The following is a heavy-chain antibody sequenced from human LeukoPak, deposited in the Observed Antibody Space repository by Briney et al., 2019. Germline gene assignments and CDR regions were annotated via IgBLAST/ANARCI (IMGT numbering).Heavy chain of an antibody. J-gene: IGHJ4*02. D-gene: IGHD1-26*01. CDR2: IYWDDDQ. V-gene: IGHV2-5*02. CDR3: ARGRGGPDFDY. CDR1: GFSLATPGLG. Sequence: ESGPALVQPTPTLTLTCTFSGFSLATPGLGVGWIRQPPGKALERLALIYWDDDQRSSPSLKSRLTITKDTSKNQVFFTMTNMDPADTATYYCARGRGGPDFDYWGQGTLVTVSS.